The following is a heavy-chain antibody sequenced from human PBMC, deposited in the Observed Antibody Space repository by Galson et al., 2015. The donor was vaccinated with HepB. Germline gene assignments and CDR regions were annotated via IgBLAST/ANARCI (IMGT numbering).Heavy chain of an antibody. D-gene: IGHD6-13*01. J-gene: IGHJ4*02. CDR2: ISYDGSNK. CDR1: GFTFSSYA. CDR3: ARDSVSGTFDY. Sequence: SLRLSCAASGFTFSSYAMHWVRQAPGKGLEWVAVISYDGSNKYYADSVKGRFTISRDNSKNTLYLQMNSLRAEDTAVYYCARDSVSGTFDYWGQGTLVTVSS. V-gene: IGHV3-30*04.